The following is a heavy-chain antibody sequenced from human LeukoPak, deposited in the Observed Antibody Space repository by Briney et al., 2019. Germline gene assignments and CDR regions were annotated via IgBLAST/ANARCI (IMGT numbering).Heavy chain of an antibody. CDR1: GGSISSYY. J-gene: IGHJ5*02. CDR2: ISYIGST. Sequence: PSETLSLTCTVSGGSISSYYWSWLRQPPGKGLEWIGYISYIGSTNYNPSLKGRVTVSVDKSKNQFSLKLSTVTAADTAVYYCARSEGYSKGWANWFDPWGQGTLVTVSS. CDR3: ARSEGYSKGWANWFDP. V-gene: IGHV4-59*08. D-gene: IGHD6-19*01.